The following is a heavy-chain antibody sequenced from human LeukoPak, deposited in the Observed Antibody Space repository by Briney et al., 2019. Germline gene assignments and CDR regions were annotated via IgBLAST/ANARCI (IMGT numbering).Heavy chain of an antibody. CDR3: ARGYYYDSSGYYYFDY. Sequence: GGPLRLSCAASGFTFSSYGMHWVRQAPGKGLEWVAVIWYDGSNKYYADSVKGRFTISRDNSKNTLYLQMNSLRAEDTAVYYCARGYYYDSSGYYYFDYWGQGTLVTVSS. CDR1: GFTFSSYG. V-gene: IGHV3-33*01. J-gene: IGHJ4*02. CDR2: IWYDGSNK. D-gene: IGHD3-22*01.